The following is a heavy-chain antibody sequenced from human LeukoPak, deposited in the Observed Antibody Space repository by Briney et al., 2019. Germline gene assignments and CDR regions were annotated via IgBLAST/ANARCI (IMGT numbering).Heavy chain of an antibody. CDR2: VYHTGTT. CDR3: QSFTVVVTATDY. CDR1: GGSFSGYY. V-gene: IGHV4-34*01. D-gene: IGHD2-21*02. J-gene: IGHJ4*02. Sequence: TSESLSLTCAVYGGSFSGYYWSWIRQPPGKGLEWIGEVYHTGTTNYNPSLKSRVTISLGTSKNQFSLKLSSVTAAGTAVYYCQSFTVVVTATDYWGQGTLVTVSS.